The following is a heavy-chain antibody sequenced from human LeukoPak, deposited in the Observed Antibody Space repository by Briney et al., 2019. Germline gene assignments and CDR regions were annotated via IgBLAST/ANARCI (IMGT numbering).Heavy chain of an antibody. V-gene: IGHV1-8*01. CDR2: MNPNSGNM. J-gene: IGHJ4*02. D-gene: IGHD6-19*01. CDR1: GYTFTSYD. CDR3: ARRSLRAVAFDY. Sequence: ASVNVSCKASGYTFTSYDINWVRQATGQGLEWMGWMNPNSGNMGYAQKFQGRVTMTRNTSISTAYMELSSLRSEATAVYYCARRSLRAVAFDYWGQGTLVTVSS.